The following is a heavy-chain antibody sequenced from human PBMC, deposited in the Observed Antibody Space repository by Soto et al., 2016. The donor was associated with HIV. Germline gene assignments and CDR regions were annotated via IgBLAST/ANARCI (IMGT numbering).Heavy chain of an antibody. CDR2: INSDGSST. D-gene: IGHD2-21*02. J-gene: IGHJ3*02. CDR3: ARDPRGFAYCGGDCYPQGAFDI. V-gene: IGHV3-74*01. CDR1: GFTFSSYW. Sequence: EVQLVESGGGLVQPGGSLRLSCAASGFTFSSYWMHWVRQAPGKGLVWVSRINSDGSSTSYADSVKGRFTISRDNAKNTLYLQMNSLRAEDTAVYYCARDPRGFAYCGGDCYPQGAFDIWGQGTMVTVSS.